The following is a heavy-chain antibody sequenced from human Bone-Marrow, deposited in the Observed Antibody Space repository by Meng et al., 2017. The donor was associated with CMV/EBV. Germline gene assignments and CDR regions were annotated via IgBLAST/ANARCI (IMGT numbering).Heavy chain of an antibody. CDR1: GGTFSSYA. D-gene: IGHD3-3*01. V-gene: IGHV1-69*10. CDR3: ARAVLRFLEWPSDYYYGMDV. Sequence: SVKVSCKASGGTFSSYAISWVRQAPGQGLEWMGGIIPILGIANYAQEFQGRVTITADKSTSTAYMELSSLRSEDTAVYYCARAVLRFLEWPSDYYYGMDVWGQGTTVTVSS. CDR2: IIPILGIA. J-gene: IGHJ6*02.